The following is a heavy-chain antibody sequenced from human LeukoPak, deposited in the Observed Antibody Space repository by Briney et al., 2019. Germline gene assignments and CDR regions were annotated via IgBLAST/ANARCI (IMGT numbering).Heavy chain of an antibody. D-gene: IGHD3-22*01. CDR1: GFTVSSNY. J-gene: IGHJ4*02. CDR2: IYSGGST. CDR3: AKDIAPYYYDSSGYGSFDY. Sequence: QSGGSLRLSCAASGFTVSSNYMSWVRQAPGKGLEWVSVIYSGGSTYYADSVKGRFTISRDNSKNTLYLQMNSLRAEDTAVYYCAKDIAPYYYDSSGYGSFDYWGQGTLVTVSS. V-gene: IGHV3-53*01.